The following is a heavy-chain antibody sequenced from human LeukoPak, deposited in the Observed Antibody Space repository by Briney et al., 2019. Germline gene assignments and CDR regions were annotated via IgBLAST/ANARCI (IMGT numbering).Heavy chain of an antibody. CDR2: INSDGSST. CDR1: GFXFSSYW. D-gene: IGHD6-19*01. CDR3: ARDGPKGVAGY. Sequence: PGGSLRLSCAASGFXFSSYWIHWVRQAPGKGLVWVSRINSDGSSTSYADSVKGRFTISRDNAKNTLYLQMNSLRAEDTAVYYCARDGPKGVAGYWGQGTLVTVSS. J-gene: IGHJ4*02. V-gene: IGHV3-74*01.